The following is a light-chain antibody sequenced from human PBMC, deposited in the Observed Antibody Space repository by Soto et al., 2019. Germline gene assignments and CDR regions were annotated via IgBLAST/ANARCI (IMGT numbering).Light chain of an antibody. CDR1: QSISVW. CDR2: KAS. Sequence: DIQMTQSPSTLSASVGDRVTITCRASQSISVWLAWYQQKAGKAPNLLIYKASRLESGVPSRFSGSGSETEFTPTISGLQPGDSATYYCQQYNGYSPTFGQGTKVDIK. J-gene: IGKJ1*01. V-gene: IGKV1-5*03. CDR3: QQYNGYSPT.